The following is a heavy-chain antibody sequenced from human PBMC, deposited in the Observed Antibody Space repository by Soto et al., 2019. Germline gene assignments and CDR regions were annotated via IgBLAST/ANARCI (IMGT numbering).Heavy chain of an antibody. J-gene: IGHJ4*02. CDR1: GCSISSTSW. Sequence: SETLSLTCAVSGCSISSTSWWSWVRQPPGEGLEWIGEIYHSGSTNYNPSLKSRVTISVDKSKNQFSLKLTSVTAADTAVYYCAGADYVYWGQGTLVTVS. CDR2: IYHSGST. V-gene: IGHV4-4*02. CDR3: AGADYVY. D-gene: IGHD3-16*01.